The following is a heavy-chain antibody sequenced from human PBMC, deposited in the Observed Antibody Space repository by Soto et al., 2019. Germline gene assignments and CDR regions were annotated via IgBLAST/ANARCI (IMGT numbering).Heavy chain of an antibody. CDR3: ATQEVGGSYVYTFDP. V-gene: IGHV4-39*01. Sequence: QLHLRESGPGLVKPSETLSLTCTVSGGSITSSSYYWGWIRQPPGKGLEWIGSIYYSGSTYYNPSPKXRXTXXVDTSTNQFSLKLSSVTAADTAVYYCATQEVGGSYVYTFDPWGQGTLVTVSS. CDR2: IYYSGST. J-gene: IGHJ5*02. D-gene: IGHD1-26*01. CDR1: GGSITSSSYY.